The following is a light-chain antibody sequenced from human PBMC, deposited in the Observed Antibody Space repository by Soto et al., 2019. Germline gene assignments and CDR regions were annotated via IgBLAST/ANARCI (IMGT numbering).Light chain of an antibody. J-gene: IGKJ5*01. Sequence: DIQMTQSPSSLSASVGDRFTISCQASQDISNHLNWYQQKSWKAPELLVFDVSNLEPWGPSIFSGSGPGTDFTLTISSLHDEEVATHFCQQYDNFPPITFGQGTRLEIK. V-gene: IGKV1-33*01. CDR2: DVS. CDR3: QQYDNFPPIT. CDR1: QDISNH.